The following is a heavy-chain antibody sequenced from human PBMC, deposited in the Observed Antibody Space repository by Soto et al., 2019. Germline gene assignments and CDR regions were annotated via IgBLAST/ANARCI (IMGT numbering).Heavy chain of an antibody. CDR1: GFTFSNYW. V-gene: IGHV3-74*01. CDR3: VRDSHGDY. J-gene: IGHJ4*02. Sequence: EVQLVESGGGLVQTGGSLRLSCAGSGFTFSNYWMHWVRQAPGKGLEWVSRIDHDGPTDYADSVWVRFAIPRYNAENTLYLQMNRRGPEDSAVYYCVRDSHGDYWNQGALVTVSS. CDR2: IDHDGPT.